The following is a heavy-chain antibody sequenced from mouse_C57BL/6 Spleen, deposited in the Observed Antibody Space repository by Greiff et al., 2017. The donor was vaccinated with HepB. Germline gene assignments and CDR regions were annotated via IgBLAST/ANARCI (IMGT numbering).Heavy chain of an antibody. CDR2: IDPSDSYT. J-gene: IGHJ1*03. CDR3: ARSGYSNYVGWYFDV. Sequence: QVQLKQPGAELVMPGASVKLSCKASGYTFTSYWMHWVKQRPGQGLEWIGEIDPSDSYTNYNQKFKGKSTLTVDKSSSTAYMQLSSLTSEDSAVYYCARSGYSNYVGWYFDVWGTGTTVTVSS. V-gene: IGHV1-69*01. D-gene: IGHD2-5*01. CDR1: GYTFTSYW.